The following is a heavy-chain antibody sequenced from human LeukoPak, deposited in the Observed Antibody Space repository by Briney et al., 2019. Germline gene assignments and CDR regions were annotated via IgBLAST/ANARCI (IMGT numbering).Heavy chain of an antibody. CDR1: GFIFSSYA. CDR2: ISGSGGST. J-gene: IGHJ6*03. D-gene: IGHD3-3*01. V-gene: IGHV3-23*01. Sequence: GGSLRLSCAASGFIFSSYAMSWVRQAPGKGLEWVSAISGSGGSTYYADSVKGRFTISRDNSKNTLYLQMNSLRAEDTAVYYCAKAANVLRFLEWFDYYYMDVWGKGTTVTVSS. CDR3: AKAANVLRFLEWFDYYYMDV.